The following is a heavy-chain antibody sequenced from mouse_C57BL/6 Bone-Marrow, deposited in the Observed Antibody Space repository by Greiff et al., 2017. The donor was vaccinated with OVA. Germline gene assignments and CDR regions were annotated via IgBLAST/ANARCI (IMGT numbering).Heavy chain of an antibody. D-gene: IGHD2-2*01. V-gene: IGHV1-18*01. Sequence: EVQLQQSGPELVKPGASVKIPCKASGYTFTDYHMDWVKQSHGKSLEWIGDITPNNGGTFYNQKFKGKAKLTVDKSSSTAYMELRSLTSDDTAVYYCARPSLWLRRDVYFDYWGQGTTLTVSS. CDR2: ITPNNGGT. J-gene: IGHJ2*01. CDR1: GYTFTDYH. CDR3: ARPSLWLRRDVYFDY.